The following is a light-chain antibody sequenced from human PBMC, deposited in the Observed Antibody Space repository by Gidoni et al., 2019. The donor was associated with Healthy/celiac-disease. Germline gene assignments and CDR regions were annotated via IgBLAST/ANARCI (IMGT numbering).Light chain of an antibody. Sequence: EIVMTQSPATLSVSPGERATLSCRASQSVSSNLAWYQQKPGQAPRLLIYGASTRATGIPARFSGSGSGTEFTLTISSLQSEDFAVYYCQQYNNWPPFTFGPXTKWISN. CDR2: GAS. V-gene: IGKV3-15*01. CDR1: QSVSSN. J-gene: IGKJ3*01. CDR3: QQYNNWPPFT.